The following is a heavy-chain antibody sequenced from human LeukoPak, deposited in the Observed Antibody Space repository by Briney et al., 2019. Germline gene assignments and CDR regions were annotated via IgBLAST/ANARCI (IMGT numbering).Heavy chain of an antibody. Sequence: PGGSLRLSCAASGFTFSSYWMHWVRQAPGKGLVWVSRINSDGSTTNYADSVKGRFTIYRDNAENTLYLQMNSLRVDDTAVYYCARRVSATRWFDPWGQGTLVTVSS. CDR3: ARRVSATRWFDP. CDR1: GFTFSSYW. D-gene: IGHD2-15*01. V-gene: IGHV3-74*01. J-gene: IGHJ5*02. CDR2: INSDGSTT.